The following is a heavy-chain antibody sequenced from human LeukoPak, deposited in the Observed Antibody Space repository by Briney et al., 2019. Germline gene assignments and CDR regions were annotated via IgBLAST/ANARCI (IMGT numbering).Heavy chain of an antibody. J-gene: IGHJ4*02. V-gene: IGHV4-39*01. D-gene: IGHD3-3*01. CDR3: ARHLRGGIFGFDY. Sequence: PSETLSLTCTVSGGSISSSSYYLGWIRQPPGKGLEWIGSIYYSGSTYYNPSLKSRVTISVDTSKNQFSLKLSSVTAADTAVYYCARHLRGGIFGFDYWGQGTLVTVSS. CDR2: IYYSGST. CDR1: GGSISSSSYY.